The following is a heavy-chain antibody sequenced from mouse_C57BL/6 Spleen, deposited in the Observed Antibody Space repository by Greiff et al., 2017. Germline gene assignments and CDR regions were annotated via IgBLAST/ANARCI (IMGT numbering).Heavy chain of an antibody. Sequence: QVQLQQSGPELVKPGASVKISCKASGYAFSSSWMNWVKQRPGKGLEWIGRIYPGDGDTNYNGKFKGKATLTADKSSSTAYMHLSSLTSEDSAVYFCARSGLLYYAMDYWGQGTSVTVSS. D-gene: IGHD2-10*01. CDR1: GYAFSSSW. J-gene: IGHJ4*01. CDR3: ARSGLLYYAMDY. CDR2: IYPGDGDT. V-gene: IGHV1-82*01.